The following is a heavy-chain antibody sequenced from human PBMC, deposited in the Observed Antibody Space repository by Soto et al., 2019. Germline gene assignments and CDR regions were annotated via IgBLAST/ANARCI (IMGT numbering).Heavy chain of an antibody. Sequence: GGSLRLSCAASGFTFSSYAMSWVRQAPGQGLEWASAISGSGYSTYYADSVKGRFTISRDNSKNTLYLQMNSLRAEDTAVYYCAKAPYYYDSSGYYYTAFDIWGQGTMVTVSS. CDR2: ISGSGYST. D-gene: IGHD3-22*01. CDR1: GFTFSSYA. J-gene: IGHJ3*02. V-gene: IGHV3-23*01. CDR3: AKAPYYYDSSGYYYTAFDI.